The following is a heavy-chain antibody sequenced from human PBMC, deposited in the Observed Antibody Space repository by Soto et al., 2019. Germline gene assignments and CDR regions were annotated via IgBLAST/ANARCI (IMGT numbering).Heavy chain of an antibody. D-gene: IGHD2-21*02. J-gene: IGHJ5*02. CDR1: GGSISSSSYY. V-gene: IGHV4-39*01. Sequence: SETLSLTCTVSGGSISSSSYYWGWIRQPPGKGLEWIGSIYYSGSTYYNPSLKSRVTISVDTSKNQFSLKLSSVTAADTAVYYCARPMGGNSVFGWFDPWGQGTLVTVSS. CDR2: IYYSGST. CDR3: ARPMGGNSVFGWFDP.